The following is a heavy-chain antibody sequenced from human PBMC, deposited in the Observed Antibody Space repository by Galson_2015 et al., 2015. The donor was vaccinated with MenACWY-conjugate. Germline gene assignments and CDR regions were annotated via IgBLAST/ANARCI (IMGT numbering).Heavy chain of an antibody. V-gene: IGHV3-21*01. CDR1: GFTFNTYT. CDR2: ISISSDYI. J-gene: IGHJ4*02. Sequence: LRLSCAASGFTFNTYTMNWVRQAPGKGLEWVSSISISSDYIHYADSVKGRFTISRDNAKNSLFLQMNSLRGEDTAVYYCVRDKDDFDYWGQGTLVTVSS. CDR3: VRDKDDFDY.